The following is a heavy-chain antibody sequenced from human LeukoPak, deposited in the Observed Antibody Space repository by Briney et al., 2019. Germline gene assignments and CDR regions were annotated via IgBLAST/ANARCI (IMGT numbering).Heavy chain of an antibody. CDR3: AKEIATGWSIKYFFDY. D-gene: IGHD6-19*01. CDR2: ISYDGSNK. CDR1: GFTFSSYA. V-gene: IGHV3-30*04. Sequence: PGGSLRLSCAASGFTFSSYAMHWVRQAPGKGLEWVAVISYDGSNKYYADSVKGRFTISRDNSKNTLYLQMNSLRDEDTAVYYCAKEIATGWSIKYFFDYWGQGTLVTVSS. J-gene: IGHJ4*02.